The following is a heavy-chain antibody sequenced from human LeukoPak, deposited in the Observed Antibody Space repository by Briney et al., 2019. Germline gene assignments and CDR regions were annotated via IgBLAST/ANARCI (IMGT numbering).Heavy chain of an antibody. D-gene: IGHD3-10*01. Sequence: GSSVKVSCKASGGTFSSYAISWVRQAPGQGLEWMGRVIPILGIANYAQKFQGRVTITADKSTSTAYMELSSLRSEDTAVYYCARDRDGYYYGSGTPGEFDYWGQGTLVTVSS. J-gene: IGHJ4*02. CDR3: ARDRDGYYYGSGTPGEFDY. V-gene: IGHV1-69*04. CDR2: VIPILGIA. CDR1: GGTFSSYA.